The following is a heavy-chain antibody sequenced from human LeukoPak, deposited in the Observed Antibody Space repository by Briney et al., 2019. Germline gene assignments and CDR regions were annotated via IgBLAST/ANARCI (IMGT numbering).Heavy chain of an antibody. Sequence: PGGSLRLSCAASGFTFSAYWMSWVRQAPGKGLEWVANIKDDGSDKYYADSVKGRFTISRDNSKNTLYLQMNSLRAEDTAVYYCAREAIAAAGSHGYFDYWGQGTLVTVSS. CDR2: IKDDGSDK. CDR3: AREAIAAAGSHGYFDY. V-gene: IGHV3-7*01. CDR1: GFTFSAYW. J-gene: IGHJ4*02. D-gene: IGHD6-13*01.